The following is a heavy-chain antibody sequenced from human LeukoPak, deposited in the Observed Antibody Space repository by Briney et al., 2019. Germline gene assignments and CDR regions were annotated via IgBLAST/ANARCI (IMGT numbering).Heavy chain of an antibody. Sequence: ASVKVSCKASGYTFTGYYMHWARQAPGQGLEWMGWINPNSGGTNYAQKFQGRVTMTRTTSINTAYMELSGLRSADTAVYYCARGASRSFDYWGQGTLVTVSS. CDR3: ARGASRSFDY. J-gene: IGHJ4*02. CDR2: INPNSGGT. V-gene: IGHV1-2*02. CDR1: GYTFTGYY.